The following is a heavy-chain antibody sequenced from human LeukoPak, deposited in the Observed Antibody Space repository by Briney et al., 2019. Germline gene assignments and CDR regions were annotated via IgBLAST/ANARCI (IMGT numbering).Heavy chain of an antibody. CDR1: GGSISSYY. Sequence: PSETLSLTCTVSGGSISSYYWSWIRQPPGKGLEWIGYIYYSGSTNYNPSLKSRVTISVDTSKNQFSLRLSSVTAADTAVYYCARVTGYVMEVYFDYWGQGTLVTVSS. CDR2: IYYSGST. V-gene: IGHV4-59*01. CDR3: ARVTGYVMEVYFDY. J-gene: IGHJ4*02. D-gene: IGHD6-13*01.